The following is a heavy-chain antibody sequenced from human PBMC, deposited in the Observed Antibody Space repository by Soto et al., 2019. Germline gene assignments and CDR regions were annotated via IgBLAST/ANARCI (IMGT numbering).Heavy chain of an antibody. CDR2: IYYSGST. CDR3: ARHALPYASGSYFAY. J-gene: IGHJ4*02. CDR1: GGSISNYY. Sequence: SETLSLTCTVSGGSISNYYWSWIRQPPGKGLEWIGYIYYSGSTNYNPSLKSRVTISVDTSKNQFSLKLSSVTAADTAVYYCARHALPYASGSYFAYWGQGTSVTVSS. V-gene: IGHV4-59*08. D-gene: IGHD3-10*01.